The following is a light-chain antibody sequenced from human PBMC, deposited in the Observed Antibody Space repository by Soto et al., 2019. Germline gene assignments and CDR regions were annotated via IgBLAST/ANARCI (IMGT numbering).Light chain of an antibody. CDR1: QTISNSY. Sequence: EIVLTQSPGTLSLSPGERATLSCRASQTISNSYLAWYQHKSGQAPRLLISAASSRATGIPDRFSGSGSGTDFTLTISRLEPEDFAVYYCQQYGSSGTFGQGTKVDIK. J-gene: IGKJ1*01. V-gene: IGKV3-20*01. CDR2: AAS. CDR3: QQYGSSGT.